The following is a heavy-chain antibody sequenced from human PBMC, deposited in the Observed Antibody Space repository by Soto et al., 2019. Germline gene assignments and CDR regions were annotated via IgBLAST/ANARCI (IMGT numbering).Heavy chain of an antibody. D-gene: IGHD3-10*01. J-gene: IGHJ2*01. CDR1: GFTFTSSA. CDR3: ARQGPYYYQIWYFDL. CDR2: IVVGSGNT. V-gene: IGHV1-58*02. Sequence: SVKVSCKASGFTFTSSAMQWVRQARGQRLEWIGWIVVGSGNTNYAQKFQERVTITRDTSKNKYSLKLSSVTAADTAVYYCARQGPYYYQIWYFDLWGRGTLVTVSS.